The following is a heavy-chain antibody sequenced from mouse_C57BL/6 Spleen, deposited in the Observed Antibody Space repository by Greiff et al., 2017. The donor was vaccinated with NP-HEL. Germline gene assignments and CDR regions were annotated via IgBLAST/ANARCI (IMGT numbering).Heavy chain of an antibody. V-gene: IGHV1-15*01. J-gene: IGHJ4*01. CDR2: IDPETGGT. Sequence: VQLQQSGAELVRPGASVTLSCKASGYTFTDYEMHWVKQTPVHGLEWIGAIDPETGGTAYNQKFKGKAILTADKSSSTAYMELRSLTSEDSAVYYCTRRAVVATRDYAMDYWGQGTSVTVSS. D-gene: IGHD1-1*01. CDR1: GYTFTDYE. CDR3: TRRAVVATRDYAMDY.